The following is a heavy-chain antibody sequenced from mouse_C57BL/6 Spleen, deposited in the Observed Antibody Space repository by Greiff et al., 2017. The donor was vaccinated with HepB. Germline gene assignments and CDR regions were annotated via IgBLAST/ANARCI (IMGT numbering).Heavy chain of an antibody. CDR2: IYPGDGDT. Sequence: QVHVKQSGPELVKPGASVKISCKASGYAFSSSWMNWVKQRPGKGLEWIGRIYPGDGDTNYNGKFKGKATLTADKSSSTAYMQLSSLTSEDSAVYFCARSAYDYDSGYYFDYWGQGTTLTVSS. CDR3: ARSAYDYDSGYYFDY. D-gene: IGHD2-4*01. V-gene: IGHV1-82*01. CDR1: GYAFSSSW. J-gene: IGHJ2*01.